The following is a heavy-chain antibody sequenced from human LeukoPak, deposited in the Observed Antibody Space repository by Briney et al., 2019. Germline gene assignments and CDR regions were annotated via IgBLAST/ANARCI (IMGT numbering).Heavy chain of an antibody. V-gene: IGHV1-69*05. CDR2: IIPIFGTA. D-gene: IGHD3-22*01. J-gene: IGHJ5*02. CDR1: GGTFSSYA. Sequence: SVKVSCKASGGTFSSYAISWVRQAPGQGLEWMGRIIPIFGTANYAQKFQGRVTITTDESTSTAYMELSSLRSEDTAVYYCARDLTYYYDSSGRANWFDPWGQGTLVTVSS. CDR3: ARDLTYYYDSSGRANWFDP.